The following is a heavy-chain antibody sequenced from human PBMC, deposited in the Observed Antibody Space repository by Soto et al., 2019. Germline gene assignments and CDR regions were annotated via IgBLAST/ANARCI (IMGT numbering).Heavy chain of an antibody. CDR2: INTGNGNT. Sequence: QVQLVQSGAEVKKPGASVKVSCKASGYTFTSYTLHWVRQAPGQRLEWMGWINTGNGNTKYSQKFQDRVTITRDTSASTAYMELSSLRSEDTAVYYCARGDTMVRGVIIDYFDYWGQGTLVTVSS. CDR3: ARGDTMVRGVIIDYFDY. D-gene: IGHD3-10*01. CDR1: GYTFTSYT. V-gene: IGHV1-3*04. J-gene: IGHJ4*02.